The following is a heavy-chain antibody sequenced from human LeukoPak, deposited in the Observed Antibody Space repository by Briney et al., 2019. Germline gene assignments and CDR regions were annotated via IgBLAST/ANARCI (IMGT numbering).Heavy chain of an antibody. D-gene: IGHD2-15*01. CDR2: ISGSGGST. V-gene: IGHV3-23*01. Sequence: WGSLRLSCAASGFTFSSYAMSWVRQAPGKGLEWVSGISGSGGSTYYADSVKGRFIISRDNSKNTLYLQMNSLRAEDTAVYYCARRCGSGGSCHSFDYWGQGTLVTVSS. CDR1: GFTFSSYA. CDR3: ARRCGSGGSCHSFDY. J-gene: IGHJ4*02.